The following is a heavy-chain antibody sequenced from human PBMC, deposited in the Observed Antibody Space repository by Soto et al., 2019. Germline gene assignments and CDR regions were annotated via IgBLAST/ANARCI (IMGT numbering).Heavy chain of an antibody. Sequence: QLQLQESGSGLVKPSQTLSLTCAVSGGSISSGGYSWSWIRQPPGKGLEWIGYIYHSGSTYYTPSDRSGVTISVDRSKHPSSLKLSSVTAAATAVYYCARGSPFGRWGQGTLVTVSS. CDR2: IYHSGST. J-gene: IGHJ4*02. V-gene: IGHV4-30-2*01. CDR1: GGSISSGGYS. CDR3: ARGSPFGR. D-gene: IGHD3-3*01.